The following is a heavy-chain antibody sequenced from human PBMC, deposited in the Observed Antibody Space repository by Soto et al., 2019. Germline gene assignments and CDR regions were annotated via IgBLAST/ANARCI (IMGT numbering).Heavy chain of an antibody. CDR3: ISQDFSSTGCFEPY. CDR2: IRSKANSYDT. J-gene: IGHJ4*01. D-gene: IGHD2-2*01. V-gene: IGHV3-73*01. CDR1: GFTFSGSV. Sequence: GGSLRLSCAASGFTFSGSVMHWVRQASGEGLEWVGRIRSKANSYDTVYVASVNGRFTISRDDSKNTAYLQMNSLKTEDTAVYYCISQDFSSTGCFEPYWGHGTLVTGST.